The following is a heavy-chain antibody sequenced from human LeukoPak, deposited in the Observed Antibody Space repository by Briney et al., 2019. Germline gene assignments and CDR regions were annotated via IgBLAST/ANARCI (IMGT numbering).Heavy chain of an antibody. J-gene: IGHJ5*02. CDR3: ARLGGRGYCSSSSCRGNWFDP. Sequence: SETLSLTCAVSGGSISSSNWWSWVRPPPGKGLEWIGEIYHSRSTNSNPSLKSRVTMSVDKSKNRFALKLSYVTAADTAVYYCARLGGRGYCSSSSCRGNWFDPWGQGTLVTVSS. CDR1: GGSISSSNW. D-gene: IGHD2-15*01. V-gene: IGHV4-4*02. CDR2: IYHSRST.